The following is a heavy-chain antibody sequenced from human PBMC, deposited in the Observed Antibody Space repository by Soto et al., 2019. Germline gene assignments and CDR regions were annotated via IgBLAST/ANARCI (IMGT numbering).Heavy chain of an antibody. CDR3: ARAQCSGGSCYYYYGMDV. V-gene: IGHV1-46*01. J-gene: IGHJ6*02. CDR1: GYTFTSYY. CDR2: INPSGGST. Sequence: ASVKVSCKASGYTFTSYYMHWVRQAPGQGLEWMGIINPSGGSTSYAQKFQGRVTMTRDTSTSTVYMELSSLRSEDTAVYYCARAQCSGGSCYYYYGMDVWGPGTTVTV. D-gene: IGHD2-15*01.